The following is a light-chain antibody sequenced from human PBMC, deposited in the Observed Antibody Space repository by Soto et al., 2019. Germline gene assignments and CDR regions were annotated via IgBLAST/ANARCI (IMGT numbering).Light chain of an antibody. CDR1: QSVSSSY. CDR2: GAS. Sequence: EIVLTQSPGNLSLSPGERATLSCRASQSVSSSYLAWYQQKPGQAPRLLIYGASSRATGIPDRFSGSRSGTDFTLTISRLEPEDFAVYYCQQYGSSLITFGQGTRLE. V-gene: IGKV3-20*01. CDR3: QQYGSSLIT. J-gene: IGKJ5*01.